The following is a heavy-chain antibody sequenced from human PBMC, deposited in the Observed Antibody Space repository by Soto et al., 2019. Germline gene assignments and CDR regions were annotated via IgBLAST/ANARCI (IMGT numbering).Heavy chain of an antibody. V-gene: IGHV6-1*01. CDR3: ARDELRFSRGYYYCGMDV. J-gene: IGHJ6*02. Sequence: QTLSLTCAISGDSVSSNSAAWNWIRQSPSRGLEWLGRTYYRSKWYNDYAVSVKSRITINPDTSKNQFSLQLNSVTPEDTAVYYCARDELRFSRGYYYCGMDVWGQGTTVTVSS. CDR1: GDSVSSNSAA. D-gene: IGHD3-3*01. CDR2: TYYRSKWYN.